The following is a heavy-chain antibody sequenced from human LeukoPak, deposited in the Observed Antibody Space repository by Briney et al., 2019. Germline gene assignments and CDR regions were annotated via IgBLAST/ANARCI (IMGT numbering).Heavy chain of an antibody. D-gene: IGHD3-10*01. CDR1: GGSISSSSYY. CDR3: ARRLITMVRGVISYFDY. CDR2: IYYSGST. Sequence: PSETLSLTCTVSGGSISSSSYYWGWIRQPPGKGLEWIGSIYYSGSTYYNPSLKSRVTISVDTSKNQFSLKLSSVTAADTAVYYCARRLITMVRGVISYFDYWGQGTLVTVSS. V-gene: IGHV4-39*07. J-gene: IGHJ4*02.